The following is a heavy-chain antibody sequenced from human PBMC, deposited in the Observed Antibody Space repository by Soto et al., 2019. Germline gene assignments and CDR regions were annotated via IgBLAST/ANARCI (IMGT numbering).Heavy chain of an antibody. D-gene: IGHD1-20*01. CDR1: GFTFPSFA. Sequence: VQLLESGGGLVHPGGTMRLSCAALGFTFPSFAMTWARQAPGKGLEWVSAIIESGGTIFYADSVKGRFTVTRDNSRNTSYRQIYSPRAVASAVYYWVKRIRQGWSLFDYCGEVNLVAVAA. V-gene: IGHV3-23*01. CDR2: IIESGGTI. J-gene: IGHJ4*02. CDR3: VKRIRQGWSLFDY.